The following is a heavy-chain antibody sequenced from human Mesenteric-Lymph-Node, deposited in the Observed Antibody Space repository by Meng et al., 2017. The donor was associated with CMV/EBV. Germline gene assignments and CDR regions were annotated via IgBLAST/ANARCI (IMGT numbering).Heavy chain of an antibody. CDR1: GFTFSSHA. D-gene: IGHD2-8*02. CDR3: ARAGGTFEDDAFDI. V-gene: IGHV3-30-3*01. J-gene: IGHJ3*02. Sequence: GGSLRLSCAVSGFTFSSHAMHWVRQAPGKGLEWVTSISYDGTNKNSADFVKGRFTISRDDSKNTLYLQMNSLRGEDTAVYYCARAGGTFEDDAFDIWGQGTMVTVSS. CDR2: ISYDGTNK.